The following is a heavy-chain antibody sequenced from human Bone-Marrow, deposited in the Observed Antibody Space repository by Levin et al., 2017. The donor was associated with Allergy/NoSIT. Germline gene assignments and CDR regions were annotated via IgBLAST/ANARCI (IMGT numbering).Heavy chain of an antibody. CDR3: ARGPCHGPWYFDF. D-gene: IGHD5-24*01. V-gene: IGHV4-34*01. J-gene: IGHJ2*01. CDR1: GGAFSGYY. Sequence: PSQTLSLTCAMSGGAFSGYYWNWIRQSPGKGLEWIGEINHSGSADYNPSLETRVSMSVDIIKKQFSLKLTSVTAADTGIDYCARGPCHGPWYFDFWGRGTLVDVSS. CDR2: INHSGSA.